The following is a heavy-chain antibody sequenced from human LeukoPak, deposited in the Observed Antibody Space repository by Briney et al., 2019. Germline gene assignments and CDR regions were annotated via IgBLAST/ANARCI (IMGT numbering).Heavy chain of an antibody. V-gene: IGHV4-30-2*01. CDR2: ISHSGST. CDR1: GGSISSGGYS. J-gene: IGHJ4*02. Sequence: SETLSLTCAVSGGSISSGGYSWSWIRQPPGKGLEWLGYISHSGSTNYNPSLKSRVTISVDRSKNQFSLNLKYVTAADSAVYYCAMLGTPPHDYWGQGTLVTVSS. D-gene: IGHD7-27*01. CDR3: AMLGTPPHDY.